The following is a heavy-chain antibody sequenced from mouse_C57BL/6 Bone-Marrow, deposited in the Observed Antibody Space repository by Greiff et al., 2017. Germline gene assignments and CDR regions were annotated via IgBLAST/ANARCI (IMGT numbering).Heavy chain of an antibody. D-gene: IGHD1-1*01. V-gene: IGHV1-81*01. J-gene: IGHJ4*01. CDR1: GYTFTSYG. CDR2: IYPRSGNT. CDR3: ASPYGSSHPH. Sequence: VQLQESGAELARPGASVKLSCKASGYTFTSYGISWVKQRTGQGLEWIGEIYPRSGNTYYNEKFKGKATLTADKSSSTAYMELRSLTSEDAAVDFCASPYGSSHPHWGQGTSVTVSS.